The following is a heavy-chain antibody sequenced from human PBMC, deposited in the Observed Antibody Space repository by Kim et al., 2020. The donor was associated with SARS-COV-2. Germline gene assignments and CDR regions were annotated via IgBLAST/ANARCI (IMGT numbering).Heavy chain of an antibody. J-gene: IGHJ2*01. CDR3: TLTRGIAGPGGYLDL. Sequence: GGSLRLSCTASGLTFSNAWINWVRQVSGKGLEWVGRIKSKTDGGTIDYATPVKDRFTISRDDSKNTLYLQMNSLKTDDTAVYYCTLTRGIAGPGGYLDLWGRGTLVTVSS. CDR2: IKSKTDGGTI. V-gene: IGHV3-15*01. CDR1: GLTFSNAW. D-gene: IGHD1-20*01.